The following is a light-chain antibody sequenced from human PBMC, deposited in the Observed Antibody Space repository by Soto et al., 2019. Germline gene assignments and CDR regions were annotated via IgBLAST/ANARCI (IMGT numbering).Light chain of an antibody. CDR3: QQLNSYPIT. V-gene: IGKV1-9*01. J-gene: IGKJ5*01. Sequence: DIQLTQSPSFLSASVGDRVTITCRASQGLSSDLAWYQQKPGKAPKLLIYAASTLQSGVPSRFSGSGSGTDFPLTISSLQPEDFATYYCQQLNSYPITFGQGTRLEIK. CDR1: QGLSSD. CDR2: AAS.